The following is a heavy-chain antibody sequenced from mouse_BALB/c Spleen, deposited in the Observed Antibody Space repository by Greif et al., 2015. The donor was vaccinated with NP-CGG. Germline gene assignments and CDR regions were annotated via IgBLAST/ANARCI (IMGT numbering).Heavy chain of an antibody. CDR3: ARSGVRPLCAMDY. J-gene: IGHJ4*01. D-gene: IGHD2-14*01. CDR2: ISSGSSTI. CDR1: GFTFSSFG. Sequence: EVNVVESGGGLVQPGGSRKLSCAASGFTFSSFGMHWVRQAPEKGLEWVAYISSGSSTIYYADTVKGRFTISRDNPKNTLFLQMTSLRSEDTAMYYCARSGVRPLCAMDYWGQGTSVTVSS. V-gene: IGHV5-17*02.